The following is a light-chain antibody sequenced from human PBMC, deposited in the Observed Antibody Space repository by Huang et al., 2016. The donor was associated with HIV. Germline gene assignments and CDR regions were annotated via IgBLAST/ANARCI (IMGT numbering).Light chain of an antibody. Sequence: EIVLTQSPGTLSLSPGERATLSCRASQSVSGSYLAWYQQKPGQAPRLLIYVASSRATCIPDRFSGSGSVTDFTLTITRLEPEDTALYYCQVYGTSPPGPFGPGATVHIK. V-gene: IGKV3-20*01. J-gene: IGKJ3*01. CDR1: QSVSGSY. CDR2: VAS. CDR3: QVYGTSPPGP.